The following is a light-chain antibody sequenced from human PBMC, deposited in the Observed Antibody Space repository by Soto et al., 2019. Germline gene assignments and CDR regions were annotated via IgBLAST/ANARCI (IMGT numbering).Light chain of an antibody. CDR3: AAWDDSLNGPV. CDR2: SNN. Sequence: QPVLTQPPSASGTPGRRVTFSCSGSSSNIGSNTVNWYQQFPGTAPKLLIYSNNQRPAGVPDRFSVSNSGTSASLAISGLQSEDEADYYCAAWDDSLNGPVFGGGTKLTVL. J-gene: IGLJ2*01. CDR1: SSNIGSNT. V-gene: IGLV1-44*01.